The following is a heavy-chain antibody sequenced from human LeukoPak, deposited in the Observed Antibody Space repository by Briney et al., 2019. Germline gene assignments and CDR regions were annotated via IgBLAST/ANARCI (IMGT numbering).Heavy chain of an antibody. CDR1: GGSIGSYY. CDR3: AKASSHWYFDL. Sequence: PSETLSLTCTVSGGSIGSYYWSWIRQPPGKGLEWIGYIYYSGSTNYNPSLKSRVTISVDTSKNQFSLKLSSVTAEDTAFYYCAKASSHWYFDLWGRGTLVTVSS. J-gene: IGHJ2*01. V-gene: IGHV4-59*01. CDR2: IYYSGST.